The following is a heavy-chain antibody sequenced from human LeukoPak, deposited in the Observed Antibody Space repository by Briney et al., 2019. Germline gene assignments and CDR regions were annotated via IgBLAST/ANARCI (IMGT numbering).Heavy chain of an antibody. CDR2: IYHGGST. Sequence: PSETLSLTCAVSGYSISGGYYWGWIRQPPGEGLEWIGSIYHGGSTFYNPSLKSRFTISADTSKNQFSLKLSSVTAADTAVYYCASLGVVPGAIPDAFDIWGQGTMVIVSS. CDR1: GYSISGGYY. V-gene: IGHV4-38-2*01. CDR3: ASLGVVPGAIPDAFDI. J-gene: IGHJ3*02. D-gene: IGHD2-2*01.